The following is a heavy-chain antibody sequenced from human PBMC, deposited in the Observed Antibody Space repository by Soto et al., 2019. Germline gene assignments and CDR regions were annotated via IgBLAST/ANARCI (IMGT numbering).Heavy chain of an antibody. CDR3: ARDLVGAPGYYYYGMDV. CDR2: IWYDGSNK. V-gene: IGHV3-33*01. J-gene: IGHJ6*02. CDR1: GFTFSSYG. D-gene: IGHD1-26*01. Sequence: GGSLRLSCAASGFTFSSYGMHWVRQAPGKGLEWVAVIWYDGSNKYYADSVKGRFTISRDNSKNTLYLQMNSLRAEDTAVYYCARDLVGAPGYYYYGMDVWGQGTTVTVSS.